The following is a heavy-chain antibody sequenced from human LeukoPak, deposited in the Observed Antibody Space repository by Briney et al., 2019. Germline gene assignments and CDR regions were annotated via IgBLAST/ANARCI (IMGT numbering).Heavy chain of an antibody. V-gene: IGHV4-31*03. J-gene: IGHJ4*02. D-gene: IGHD1-7*01. CDR1: GGSISSGGYY. Sequence: PSETLSLTCTVSGGSISSGGYYWSWIRQHPGKGLEWIGYIYYSGSTYYNPSLKSRVTISVDTSKNQFSLKLSSVTAADTAVYYCARGSRELYYFDYWGQGTLVTVSS. CDR2: IYYSGST. CDR3: ARGSRELYYFDY.